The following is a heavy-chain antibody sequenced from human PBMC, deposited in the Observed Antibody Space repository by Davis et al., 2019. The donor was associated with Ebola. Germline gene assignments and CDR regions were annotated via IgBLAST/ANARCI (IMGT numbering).Heavy chain of an antibody. Sequence: GESLKISCAASGFTFSSYWMHWVRQTPGKGLVWVSRINTDGSFTDYADSVKGRFTISRDNAKNSLYLQMNSLRAEDSAVYYCARGGSYPGSWGQGTLVTVSS. V-gene: IGHV3-74*01. CDR2: INTDGSFT. D-gene: IGHD1-26*01. J-gene: IGHJ5*02. CDR1: GFTFSSYW. CDR3: ARGGSYPGS.